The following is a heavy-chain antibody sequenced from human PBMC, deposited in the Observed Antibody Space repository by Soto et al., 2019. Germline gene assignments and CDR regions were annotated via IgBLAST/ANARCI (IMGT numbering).Heavy chain of an antibody. J-gene: IGHJ4*02. Sequence: QVQLQESGPGLVKPSETLSLTCTVSGASFSSYYWSWIRQTAGKGLEWIGRIYTSGSTNYNPSLKSRVTMSVDTSKNQFSLRLNSVTAADTAVYYCASGRYCSGGSCYRPLVYWGQGTLVTVSS. CDR3: ASGRYCSGGSCYRPLVY. CDR1: GASFSSYY. V-gene: IGHV4-4*07. D-gene: IGHD2-15*01. CDR2: IYTSGST.